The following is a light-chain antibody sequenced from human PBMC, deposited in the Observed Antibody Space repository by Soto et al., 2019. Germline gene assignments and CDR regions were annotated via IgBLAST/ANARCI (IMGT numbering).Light chain of an antibody. V-gene: IGKV1-9*01. J-gene: IGKJ3*01. Sequence: DIQLTQSPSFLSASVGDRVTITCRASQGINSYLAWYQQKPGKAPKFLIYGASTLQSGVPSRFSGSGFGTDFTLTISSLQPEDFATYYCQQHNSYPLTFGPGTKVDIK. CDR1: QGINSY. CDR2: GAS. CDR3: QQHNSYPLT.